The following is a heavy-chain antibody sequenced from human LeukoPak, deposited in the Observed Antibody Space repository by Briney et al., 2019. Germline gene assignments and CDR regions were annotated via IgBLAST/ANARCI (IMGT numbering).Heavy chain of an antibody. CDR3: TTDPLYCSSISCYEVSAFDI. V-gene: IGHV3-15*01. Sequence: GGSLRLSCAASGFTLSNAWMSWVRQAPGKGLEWVGRIKSKTYGGTTDYAAPVKGRFTISRDDSKNTLYPQMNSLNTEDTAVYYCTTDPLYCSSISCYEVSAFDIWGQGTMVTVSS. D-gene: IGHD2-2*01. CDR2: IKSKTYGGTT. CDR1: GFTLSNAW. J-gene: IGHJ3*02.